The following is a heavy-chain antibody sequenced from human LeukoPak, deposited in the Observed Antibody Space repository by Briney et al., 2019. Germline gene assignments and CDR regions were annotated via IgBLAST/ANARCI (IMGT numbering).Heavy chain of an antibody. V-gene: IGHV4-39*01. CDR3: ATYLYDILIGYYPTHDY. CDR2: IYYSGST. D-gene: IGHD3-9*01. J-gene: IGHJ4*02. CDR1: GGSISSSSYY. Sequence: SETLSLTCTVSGGSISSSSYYWGWIRQPPGKGLEWIGSIYYSGSTYYNPSLKSRVTISVDTSKNQFSLKLSSVTAADTAVYYCATYLYDILIGYYPTHDYWGQGTLVTVSS.